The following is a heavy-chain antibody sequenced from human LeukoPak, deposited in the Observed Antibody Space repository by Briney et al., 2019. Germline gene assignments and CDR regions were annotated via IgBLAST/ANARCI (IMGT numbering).Heavy chain of an antibody. Sequence: SDTLSLTCAVWGGSFSGYYWSGIPHPPGKALEGMGESNHSGSTNYNPSLKSRVTISVDTSKNQFSLNLSSVTAADTAVYYCARGSSSSWYDPFDYWGQGTLVTVSS. D-gene: IGHD6-13*01. V-gene: IGHV4-34*01. J-gene: IGHJ4*02. CDR1: GGSFSGYY. CDR3: ARGSSSSWYDPFDY. CDR2: SNHSGST.